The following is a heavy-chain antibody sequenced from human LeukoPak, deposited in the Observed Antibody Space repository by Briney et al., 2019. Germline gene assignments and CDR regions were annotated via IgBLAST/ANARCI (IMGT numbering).Heavy chain of an antibody. V-gene: IGHV3-30*18. J-gene: IGHJ6*02. D-gene: IGHD3-22*01. CDR2: ISYDGSNK. CDR1: GFTFSSYG. CDR3: AKDGPYYYDSSGYYLSGYGMDV. Sequence: PGRSLRLSCAASGFTFSSYGMHWVRQAPGKGLEWVEVISYDGSNKYYADSVKGRFTISRDNSKNTLYLQMNSLRAEDTAVYYCAKDGPYYYDSSGYYLSGYGMDVWGQGTTVTVSS.